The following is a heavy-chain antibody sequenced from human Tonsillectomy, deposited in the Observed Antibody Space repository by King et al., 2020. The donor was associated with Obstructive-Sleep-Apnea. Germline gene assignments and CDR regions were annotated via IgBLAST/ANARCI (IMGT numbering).Heavy chain of an antibody. D-gene: IGHD4-17*01. CDR1: GGSFSGYY. V-gene: IGHV4-34*01. Sequence: VQLQQWGAGLLKPSETLSLTCAVYGGSFSGYYWSWIRQPPGKGLECIGEINHSGSTTYNPSLKSRVTISVDTSKNQFSLKLSSVTAADTAVYYCAREGYGDSYGMDVWGQGTTVTVSS. CDR3: AREGYGDSYGMDV. CDR2: INHSGST. J-gene: IGHJ6*02.